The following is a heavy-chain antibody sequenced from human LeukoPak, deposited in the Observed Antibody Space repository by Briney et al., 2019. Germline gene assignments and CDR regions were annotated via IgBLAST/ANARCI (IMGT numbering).Heavy chain of an antibody. V-gene: IGHV3-21*01. CDR2: ISGSSKHR. Sequence: GGSLRLSCAASGFTFTSYSMNWVRQAPGKGLEWVSSISGSSKHRYYADSVKGRFTISRDNAKSSLYLQMNSLRAEDTAVYHCAAGRAGHFDWLYREYYFDYWGQGTRVTVSS. CDR3: AAGRAGHFDWLYREYYFDY. CDR1: GFTFTSYS. D-gene: IGHD3-9*01. J-gene: IGHJ4*02.